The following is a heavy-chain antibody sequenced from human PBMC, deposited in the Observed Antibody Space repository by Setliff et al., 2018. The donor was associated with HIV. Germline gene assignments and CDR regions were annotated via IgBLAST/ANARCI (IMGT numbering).Heavy chain of an antibody. D-gene: IGHD2-15*01. CDR3: TRTPGAWQNYFDY. CDR1: GYTFSGYH. V-gene: IGHV1-2*06. Sequence: ASVKVSCKASGYTFSGYHMYWVRQAPGQGLEWMGRINPDSGDTKYTQKFEGRVTMTSDTSISTVYMELSSLKSEDTAIYYCTRTPGAWQNYFDYWGQGTPVTVSS. J-gene: IGHJ4*02. CDR2: INPDSGDT.